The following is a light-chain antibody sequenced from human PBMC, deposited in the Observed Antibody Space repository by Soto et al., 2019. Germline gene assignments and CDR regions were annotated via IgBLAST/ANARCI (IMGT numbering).Light chain of an antibody. J-gene: IGKJ1*01. CDR3: QQSDTFPWT. V-gene: IGKV1-39*01. Sequence: DVQMTQSPSSLSASEGDRVTITCRASQSVSIYVNWYRHRPGKAPDLLISAASKLQRGVPSRFTGSGSGTDFTLTLTSLQPEDFATYYCQQSDTFPWTFGRGTRVDIK. CDR1: QSVSIY. CDR2: AAS.